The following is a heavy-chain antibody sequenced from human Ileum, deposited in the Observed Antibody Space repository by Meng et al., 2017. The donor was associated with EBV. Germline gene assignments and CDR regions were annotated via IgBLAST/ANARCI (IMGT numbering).Heavy chain of an antibody. V-gene: IGHV3-74*03. CDR3: TTDTRFRIDS. CDR1: GFTFSSYV. Sequence: VPVGGSRGGVFAPWGSLTLACAASGFTFSSYVMHWARQAPGKGLVWVSRISHDGSNTMYADSVKGRFTVSRDNAKNTLYVQMNNLRAEDTAVYYCTTDTRFRIDSWGQGTLVTVSS. D-gene: IGHD2-21*01. CDR2: ISHDGSNT. J-gene: IGHJ4*02.